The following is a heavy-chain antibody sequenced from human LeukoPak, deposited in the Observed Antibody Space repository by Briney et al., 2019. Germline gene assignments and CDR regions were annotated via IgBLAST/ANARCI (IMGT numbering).Heavy chain of an antibody. J-gene: IGHJ1*01. Sequence: PSETLSLTCAVYGGSFSGYYRSWIRQPPGKGLEWIGEVNHSGSTNYNPSLKSRVTISVDTSKNQFSLKLSSVTAADTAVYYCARGYSNSWPPNRYFQHWGQGTLVTVSS. V-gene: IGHV4-34*01. D-gene: IGHD6-13*01. CDR2: VNHSGST. CDR3: ARGYSNSWPPNRYFQH. CDR1: GGSFSGYY.